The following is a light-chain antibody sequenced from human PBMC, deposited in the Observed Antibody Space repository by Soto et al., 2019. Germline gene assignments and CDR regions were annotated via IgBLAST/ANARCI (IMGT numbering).Light chain of an antibody. V-gene: IGLV7-46*01. CDR1: TGAVTSGHF. CDR3: SLFYSGIVV. Sequence: QAVVTQEPSLTVSPGGTVTLTCGSSTGAVTSGHFPYWFQQKPGQAPRTLIYDVTNKHPWTPARFSGSLLGDKAALTLSGAQPEDEAEYYCSLFYSGIVVFGGGTKLTVL. CDR2: DVT. J-gene: IGLJ2*01.